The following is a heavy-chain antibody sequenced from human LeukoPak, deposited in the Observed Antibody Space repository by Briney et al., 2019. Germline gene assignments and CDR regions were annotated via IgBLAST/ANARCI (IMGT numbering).Heavy chain of an antibody. J-gene: IGHJ4*02. Sequence: SGTLSLTCAVSGGSISSTNWWSWVRQPPGKGLEWIGEIYQSGITNYNASLKSRVTILVDKSKNQFSLKLTSVTAADTAVYYCASALPFQLVHWGEGTRVTVPS. V-gene: IGHV4-4*02. CDR3: ASALPFQLVH. CDR1: GGSISSTNW. D-gene: IGHD1-1*01. CDR2: IYQSGIT.